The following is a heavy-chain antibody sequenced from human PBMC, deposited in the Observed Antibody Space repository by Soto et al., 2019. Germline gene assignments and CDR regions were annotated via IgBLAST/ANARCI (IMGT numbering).Heavy chain of an antibody. V-gene: IGHV3-13*05. CDR2: IGAADDP. CDR3: ARAYSGRLPRRADYYFAMDV. D-gene: IGHD2-15*01. J-gene: IGHJ6*02. Sequence: GGSLRLSCAASGFTFSAYDMHWVRQTTGKGLEWVSAIGAADDPYYLGSVKGRLTISRENAKNSLYLQMNSLRAEDTAVYYCARAYSGRLPRRADYYFAMDVWGQGTTVTVSS. CDR1: GFTFSAYD.